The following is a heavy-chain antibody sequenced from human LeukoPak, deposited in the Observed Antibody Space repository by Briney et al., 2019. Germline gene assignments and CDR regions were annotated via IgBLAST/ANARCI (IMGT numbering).Heavy chain of an antibody. J-gene: IGHJ6*02. CDR3: ARDKLRPSGYPNLYYYYGMDV. CDR2: INPSGGST. Sequence: GASVKVSCKASGYTFTSYYMHWVRQAPGQGLEWMGIINPSGGSTSYAQKFQGRVTMTRDTSTSTVYMELSSLRSEDTAVYYCARDKLRPSGYPNLYYYYGMDVWGQGTTVAVSS. V-gene: IGHV1-46*01. D-gene: IGHD3-3*01. CDR1: GYTFTSYY.